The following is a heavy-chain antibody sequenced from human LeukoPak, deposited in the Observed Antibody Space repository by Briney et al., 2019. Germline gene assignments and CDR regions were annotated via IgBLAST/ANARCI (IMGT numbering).Heavy chain of an antibody. CDR2: ISDSSRYI. D-gene: IGHD2/OR15-2a*01. J-gene: IGHJ4*02. CDR1: GFTFRSYI. Sequence: PGGSLRLSCAASGFTFRSYIMNWVRQAPGKGLEWVSSISDSSRYIFYADSVKGRFTISRDNAKNSLYLQMNSLRAEDTAVYYCAREVYCSHTTCYYFDYWGLGTLVTVSS. CDR3: AREVYCSHTTCYYFDY. V-gene: IGHV3-21*01.